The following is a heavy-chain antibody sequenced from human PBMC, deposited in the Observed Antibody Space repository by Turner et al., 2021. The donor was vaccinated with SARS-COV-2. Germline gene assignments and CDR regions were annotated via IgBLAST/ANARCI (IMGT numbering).Heavy chain of an antibody. CDR1: GFTFSSYW. CDR2: INSDGSST. Sequence: EVQLVESGGGLVQPGGSLRLSCAASGFTFSSYWMHWVRQAPGKGLVWVSRINSDGSSTSYADSVKGRFTISRDNAKNTLYLQMNSLRAEDTAVYYCARVGIAAAGPTFYYYYYGMDVWGQGTTDTVSS. V-gene: IGHV3-74*01. D-gene: IGHD6-13*01. CDR3: ARVGIAAAGPTFYYYYYGMDV. J-gene: IGHJ6*02.